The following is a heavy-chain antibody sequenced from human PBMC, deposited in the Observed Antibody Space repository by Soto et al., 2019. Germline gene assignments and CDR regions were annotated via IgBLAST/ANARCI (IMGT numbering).Heavy chain of an antibody. Sequence: SETLSLTCTVSGGSISSYYWSWIRQPPGKGLEWIGYIYYSGSTNYNPSLKSRVTISVDTSKNQFSLKLSSVTAADTAVYYCARANIWSGYPGPDYWGQGTLVTVPQ. D-gene: IGHD3-3*01. CDR3: ARANIWSGYPGPDY. CDR1: GGSISSYY. CDR2: IYYSGST. V-gene: IGHV4-59*01. J-gene: IGHJ4*02.